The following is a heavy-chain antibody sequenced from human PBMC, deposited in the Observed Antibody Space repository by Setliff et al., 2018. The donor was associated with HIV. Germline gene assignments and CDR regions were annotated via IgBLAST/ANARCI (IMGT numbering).Heavy chain of an antibody. J-gene: IGHJ4*02. Sequence: GGSLRLSCAASGFTFSSYDMNWVRQAPGKGLEWVSCTRSGGTIVYYADSVKGRFTISRDNAKNSMFLQMNSLRAEDTAVYYCARTNNNYYYDTSDYFAGYYFDSWGQGTLVTVSS. CDR1: GFTFSSYD. CDR3: ARTNNNYYYDTSDYFAGYYFDS. D-gene: IGHD3-22*01. CDR2: TRSGGTIV. V-gene: IGHV3-48*03.